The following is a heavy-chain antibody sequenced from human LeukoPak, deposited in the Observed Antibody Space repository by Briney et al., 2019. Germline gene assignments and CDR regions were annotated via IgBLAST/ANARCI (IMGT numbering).Heavy chain of an antibody. V-gene: IGHV4-59*01. CDR2: IYYSGST. CDR3: AREDGYNLGYFDY. CDR1: GGSISRYY. D-gene: IGHD5-24*01. Sequence: SETLSLTCTVSGGSISRYYWCWIRQPPGKGLEWIGYIYYSGSTNYNPSLKSRVTISVDTSKNQFSLKLSSVTAADTAVYCCAREDGYNLGYFDYWGQGTLVTVSS. J-gene: IGHJ4*02.